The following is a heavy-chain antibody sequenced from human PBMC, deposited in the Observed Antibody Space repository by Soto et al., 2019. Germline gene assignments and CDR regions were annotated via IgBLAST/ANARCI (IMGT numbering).Heavy chain of an antibody. Sequence: ASVKVSCKASGYTFTSYAMHWVRQAPGQRLEWMGWINAGNGNTKYSQKFQGRVTITRDTSASTAYMELSSLRSEDTAVYYCAKARYGSGSRRTNYYFDYWGQGTLVTVSS. J-gene: IGHJ4*02. CDR2: INAGNGNT. CDR3: AKARYGSGSRRTNYYFDY. CDR1: GYTFTSYA. V-gene: IGHV1-3*01. D-gene: IGHD3-10*01.